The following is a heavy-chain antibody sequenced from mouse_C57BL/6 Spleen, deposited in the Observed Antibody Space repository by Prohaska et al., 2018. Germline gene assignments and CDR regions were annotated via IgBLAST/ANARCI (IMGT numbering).Heavy chain of an antibody. CDR1: GYTLTSYW. J-gene: IGHJ3*01. Sequence: GAELVKPGASVKLSCKASGYTLTSYWMQWVKQRPGQGLEWIGENETSDSYTNYNQKFKGKATLTVDTSSNTAYMQLRSLSSQDSAVYSCARSWHYGSSYVIAYWGQGTLVTVSP. V-gene: IGHV1-50*01. D-gene: IGHD1-1*01. CDR2: NETSDSYT. CDR3: ARSWHYGSSYVIAY.